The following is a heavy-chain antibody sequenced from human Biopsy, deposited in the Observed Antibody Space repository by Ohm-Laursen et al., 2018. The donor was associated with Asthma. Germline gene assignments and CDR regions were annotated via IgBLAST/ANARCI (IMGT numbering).Heavy chain of an antibody. V-gene: IGHV3-30*03. J-gene: IGHJ6*02. D-gene: IGHD2-15*01. CDR2: ISFDGSNK. CDR3: ARVDGVVEAATRLGGMDV. Sequence: SSLRLSCTASGFTFSSFGMHWVRRTPAKGLEWVAVISFDGSNKYYADSVKGRFTISRDNSKNTLYLQMTSLSAEDSAVYYCARVDGVVEAATRLGGMDVWGQGTTVTVSS. CDR1: GFTFSSFG.